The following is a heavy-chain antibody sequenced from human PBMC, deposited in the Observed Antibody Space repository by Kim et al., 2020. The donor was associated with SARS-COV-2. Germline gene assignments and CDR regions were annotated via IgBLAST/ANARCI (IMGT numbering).Heavy chain of an antibody. V-gene: IGHV4-39*01. D-gene: IGHD6-19*01. CDR3: ARQGIAVAGTNWFDP. Sequence: SETLSLTCTVSGGSISSSSYYWGWIRQPPGKGLEWIGSIYYSGSTYYNPSLKSRGTISVDTSKNQFSLKLSSVTAADTAVYYCARQGIAVAGTNWFDPWGQGTMVTVSS. CDR1: GGSISSSSYY. CDR2: IYYSGST. J-gene: IGHJ5*02.